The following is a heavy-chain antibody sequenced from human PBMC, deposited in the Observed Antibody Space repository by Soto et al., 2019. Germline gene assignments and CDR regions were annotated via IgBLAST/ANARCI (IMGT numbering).Heavy chain of an antibody. J-gene: IGHJ5*02. CDR2: ISGSGGST. D-gene: IGHD1-20*01. CDR3: AKDLIQRITGTTGVLDP. CDR1: GFTFSSYA. Sequence: GGSLRPSCGASGFTFSSYAMRWVRQAPGKGLEWVSAISGSGGSTYYADSVKGRFTISRHNSKNTLYLQMNSLRHEETAVYYCAKDLIQRITGTTGVLDP. V-gene: IGHV3-23*01.